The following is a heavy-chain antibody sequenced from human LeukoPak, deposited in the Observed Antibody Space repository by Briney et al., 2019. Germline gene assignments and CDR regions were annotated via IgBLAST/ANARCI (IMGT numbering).Heavy chain of an antibody. J-gene: IGHJ5*02. CDR2: IYHSGST. CDR1: GGSISSYY. Sequence: SETLSLTCTVSGGSISSYYWGWIRQPPGKGLEWIGSIYHSGSTYYNPSLKSRVTISVDTSKNQFSLKLSSVTAADTAVYYCAREWVAAAGTSFDPWGQGTLVTVSS. CDR3: AREWVAAAGTSFDP. V-gene: IGHV4-38-2*02. D-gene: IGHD6-13*01.